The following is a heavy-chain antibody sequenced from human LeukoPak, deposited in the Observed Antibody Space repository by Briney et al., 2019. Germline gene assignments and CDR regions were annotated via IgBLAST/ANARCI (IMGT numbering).Heavy chain of an antibody. Sequence: GESLKISCKGSGYSFTSYWIGWVRQMPGKGREWMGIIYPGGSDTRYSPSFQGQVTISADNSISTAYLQWSSLKASDTAMYYCATSAAGPHLYFDYWGQGTLVTVSS. V-gene: IGHV5-51*01. CDR2: IYPGGSDT. J-gene: IGHJ4*02. D-gene: IGHD6-13*01. CDR3: ATSAAGPHLYFDY. CDR1: GYSFTSYW.